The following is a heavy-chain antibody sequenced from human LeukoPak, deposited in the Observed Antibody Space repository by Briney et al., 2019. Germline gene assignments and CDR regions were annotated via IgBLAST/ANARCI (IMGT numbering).Heavy chain of an antibody. J-gene: IGHJ4*02. CDR1: GFTFSSNE. V-gene: IGHV3-48*03. Sequence: GGSLRLPCAASGFTFSSNEMNWVRQAPGKGLEWVSYISTSGSTIFYADSVKGRFTISRDNANNSLYLQMNSLRAEDTAVYYCARDHTYGDFDYCGQGTLVTVSS. CDR3: ARDHTYGDFDY. CDR2: ISTSGSTI. D-gene: IGHD4-17*01.